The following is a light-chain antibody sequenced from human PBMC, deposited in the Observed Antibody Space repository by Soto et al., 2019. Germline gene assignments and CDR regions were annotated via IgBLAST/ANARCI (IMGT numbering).Light chain of an antibody. CDR1: SSDVGCYNS. V-gene: IGLV2-14*01. Sequence: QSALTQPASVSGSPGQSITISCTGTSSDVGCYNSFSWYQQHPGNAPKLMIDDVSNRPSGISDCFSGSKSGTTASLTISGLQAEDEADYYCRSYTSSSTRVFGAGTKLTVL. J-gene: IGLJ1*01. CDR3: RSYTSSSTRV. CDR2: DVS.